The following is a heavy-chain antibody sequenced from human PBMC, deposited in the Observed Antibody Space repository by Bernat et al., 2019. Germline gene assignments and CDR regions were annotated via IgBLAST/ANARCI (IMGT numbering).Heavy chain of an antibody. CDR3: ARGSYDILTGYYSDAFDI. V-gene: IGHV2-70*11. CDR2: IDWDDDK. D-gene: IGHD3-9*01. J-gene: IGHJ3*02. CDR1: GFSLSTSGMC. Sequence: GAALVKPTQTLTLTCTFSGFSLSTSGMCVSWIRQPPGKALEWLARIDWDDDKYYSTSLKTRLTISKDTSKNQVVLTMTNMDPVDTATYYCARGSYDILTGYYSDAFDIWGQGTMVTVSS.